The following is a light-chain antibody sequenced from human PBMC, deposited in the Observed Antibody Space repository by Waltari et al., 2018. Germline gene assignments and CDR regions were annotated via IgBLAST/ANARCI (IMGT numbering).Light chain of an antibody. J-gene: IGLJ2*01. V-gene: IGLV2-14*01. CDR3: SSYTSSSPVV. CDR2: DVS. CDR1: RSDGVGFNY. Sequence: QSALTPPAPVSESPGQSITLSCTGTRSDGVGFNYVAWYQQHPGKAPKLMLYDVSKRPSGVSNRFSGYKSGNTASLTISGLQAEDEADYYCSSYTSSSPVVFGGGTKLTVL.